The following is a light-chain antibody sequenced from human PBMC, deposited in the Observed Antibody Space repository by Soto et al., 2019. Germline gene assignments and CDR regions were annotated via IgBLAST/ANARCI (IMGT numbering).Light chain of an antibody. CDR1: TGTVTSGHY. J-gene: IGLJ3*02. CDR3: QLSYSGVAV. CDR2: DKS. Sequence: QAVVTQEPSLTVSPGGTVTLTCGSSTGTVTSGHYPYWFQQKPGQAPRTLIYDKSNRHSWAPARFSGSLLGGKAALTLSGALPEDESYYYGQLSYSGVAVFGGGTKVTVL. V-gene: IGLV7-46*01.